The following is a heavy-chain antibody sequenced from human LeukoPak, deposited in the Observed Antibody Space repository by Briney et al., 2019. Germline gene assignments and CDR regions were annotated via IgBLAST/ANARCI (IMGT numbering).Heavy chain of an antibody. Sequence: TGGSLRLSCAASGFTFSSYWMHWVRQAPGKGLVWVSRINSDGSSTSYADSVKGRFTISRDNAKNTLYLQMNSLRAEDTAVYYCARMATTPYYYYYGMDVWGQGTTVTVSS. V-gene: IGHV3-74*01. CDR2: INSDGSST. CDR3: ARMATTPYYYYYGMDV. CDR1: GFTFSSYW. D-gene: IGHD5-24*01. J-gene: IGHJ6*02.